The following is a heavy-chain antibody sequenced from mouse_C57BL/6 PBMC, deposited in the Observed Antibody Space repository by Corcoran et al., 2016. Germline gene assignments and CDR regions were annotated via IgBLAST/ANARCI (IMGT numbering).Heavy chain of an antibody. CDR3: ARGELGAKDY. V-gene: IGHV1-26*01. D-gene: IGHD4-1*01. Sequence: VQLLQSVPDLSTPRASVQISCKASGYTFPDSYMNWVKHSPGQILEWIGYINPNNGATSYNQKFNGKATLTVDKSSSTAYMELRSLTSEDSAVYYWARGELGAKDYGGQGTSVTVSS. J-gene: IGHJ4*01. CDR1: GYTFPDSY. CDR2: INPNNGAT.